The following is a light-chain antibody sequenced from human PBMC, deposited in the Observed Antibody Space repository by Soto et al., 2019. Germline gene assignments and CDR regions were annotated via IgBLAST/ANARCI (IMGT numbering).Light chain of an antibody. CDR2: AVS. Sequence: DLQMTQSPSSVAASVGARVTITCRASQGINSWLAWYQQKPGKAPKLLIYAVSSLQSGVPSRFSGSGSGTDFTLPTSSLQPEDVATYYCQQANSFPRTCGGGTTVESK. V-gene: IGKV1-12*01. J-gene: IGKJ4*01. CDR1: QGINSW. CDR3: QQANSFPRT.